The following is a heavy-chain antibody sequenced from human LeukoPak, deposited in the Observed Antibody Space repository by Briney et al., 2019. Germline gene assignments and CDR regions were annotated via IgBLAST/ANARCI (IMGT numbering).Heavy chain of an antibody. D-gene: IGHD3-10*01. V-gene: IGHV3-21*04. Sequence: GGSLRLSCAASGFSFSGYSINWVRQAPGKGLEWVSSISPSSSYIYYADSVKGRFTISRDNAKNSLYLQMNSLRAEDTALYYCARVNYGSGSYTYYFDYWGQGTLVTVS. CDR1: GFSFSGYS. CDR2: ISPSSSYI. CDR3: ARVNYGSGSYTYYFDY. J-gene: IGHJ4*02.